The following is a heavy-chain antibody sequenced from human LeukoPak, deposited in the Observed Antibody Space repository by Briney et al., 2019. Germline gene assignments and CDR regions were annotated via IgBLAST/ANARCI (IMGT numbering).Heavy chain of an antibody. CDR1: GDSIIGSY. Sequence: SETLSLTCAVSGDSIIGSYWSWIRQPPGKGLEWIGYIYYSGSTNYNPSLKSRVTISVDASKNQFSLKLSSVTAADTAVYYCARFSPLGDGYVFDYWGQGTLVTVSS. D-gene: IGHD5-24*01. V-gene: IGHV4-59*01. J-gene: IGHJ4*02. CDR2: IYYSGST. CDR3: ARFSPLGDGYVFDY.